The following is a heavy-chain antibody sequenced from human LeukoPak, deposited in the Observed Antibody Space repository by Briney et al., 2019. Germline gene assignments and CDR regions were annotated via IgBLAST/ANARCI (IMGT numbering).Heavy chain of an antibody. CDR2: IIPIFGTA. CDR1: GGTFSSYA. Sequence: ASVKVSCKASGGTFSSYAISWVRQAPGQGLEWMGGIIPIFGTANYAQKFQGRVTITADKSTSTAYMELSSLRSEDTAVYYCARGFYSSGWYAAPDYYYYYGMDVWGKGTTVTVSS. J-gene: IGHJ6*04. CDR3: ARGFYSSGWYAAPDYYYYYGMDV. D-gene: IGHD6-19*01. V-gene: IGHV1-69*06.